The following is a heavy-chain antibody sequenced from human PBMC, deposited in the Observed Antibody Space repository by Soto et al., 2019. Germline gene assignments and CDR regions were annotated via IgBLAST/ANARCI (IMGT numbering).Heavy chain of an antibody. CDR3: LRNALPIMRS. CDR1: GFTFSSYS. CDR2: ISSSSSYI. J-gene: IGHJ5*01. V-gene: IGHV3-21*01. Sequence: GGSLRLSCASSGFTFSSYSMNWVRQAPGKGLEWVSSISSSSSYIYYADSVKGRFTISRDNGKNSLYLQTNSVRAKNTADTLSLRNALPIMRSWA.